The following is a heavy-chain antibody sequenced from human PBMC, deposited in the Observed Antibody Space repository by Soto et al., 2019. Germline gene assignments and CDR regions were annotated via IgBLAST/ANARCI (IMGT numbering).Heavy chain of an antibody. D-gene: IGHD6-19*01. V-gene: IGHV3-33*01. J-gene: IGHJ4*02. CDR2: IWYDGSNK. Sequence: QVQLVESGGGVVQPGRSLRLSCAASGFTFSSYGMHWVRQAPGKGLEWVAVIWYDGSNKYYADSVKGRFTISRDNSKNTLYLQMNSLRAEDTAVYYCARGFNIAVAGKDFDYWGQGTLVTVSS. CDR3: ARGFNIAVAGKDFDY. CDR1: GFTFSSYG.